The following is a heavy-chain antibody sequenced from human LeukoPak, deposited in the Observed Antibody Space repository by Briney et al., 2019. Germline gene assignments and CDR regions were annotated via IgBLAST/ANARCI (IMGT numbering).Heavy chain of an antibody. CDR1: GFTFSNYW. CDR3: AKDLLYYDILTGYSPRDY. Sequence: TGGSLRLSCTASGFTFSNYWMSWVRQAPGKGLEWVSAISGSGGSTYYADSVKGRFTISRDNSKNTLYLQMNGLRAEDTAVYYCAKDLLYYDILTGYSPRDYWGQGTLVTVSS. J-gene: IGHJ4*02. V-gene: IGHV3-23*01. CDR2: ISGSGGST. D-gene: IGHD3-9*01.